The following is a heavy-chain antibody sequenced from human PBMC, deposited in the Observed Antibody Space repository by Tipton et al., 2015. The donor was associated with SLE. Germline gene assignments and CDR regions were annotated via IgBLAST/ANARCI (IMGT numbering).Heavy chain of an antibody. Sequence: SLRLSCAASGFTFSSYDMSWVRQAPGKGLEWVSAISGSGGSTNYADSVKGRFTISRDNSKNTLYLQMNSLRAEDTAVYYCAKGGYCSGGSCYWYYGMDVWGQGTTVTVSS. J-gene: IGHJ6*02. D-gene: IGHD2-15*01. CDR1: GFTFSSYD. CDR3: AKGGYCSGGSCYWYYGMDV. V-gene: IGHV3-23*01. CDR2: ISGSGGST.